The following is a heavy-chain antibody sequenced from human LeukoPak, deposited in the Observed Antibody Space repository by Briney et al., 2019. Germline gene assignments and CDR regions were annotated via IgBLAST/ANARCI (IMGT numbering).Heavy chain of an antibody. V-gene: IGHV1-18*01. Sequence: ASVKVSCKASGYTFTSYGISWVRQAPGQGLEWMGWISAYNGNTNYAQKLQGRVTMTTDTSTSTAYMELRSLRSDDTAVYYCARVPLPDCSSTSCYPTRDVAAAAECDYWGQGTLVTVSS. D-gene: IGHD2-2*01. CDR3: ARVPLPDCSSTSCYPTRDVAAAAECDY. CDR2: ISAYNGNT. CDR1: GYTFTSYG. J-gene: IGHJ4*02.